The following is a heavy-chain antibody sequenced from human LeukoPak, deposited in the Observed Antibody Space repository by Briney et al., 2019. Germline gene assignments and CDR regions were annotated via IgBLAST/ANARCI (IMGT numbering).Heavy chain of an antibody. J-gene: IGHJ4*02. Sequence: PGGSLRLSCVASEYTFSNYAMSWVRQAPGEGLEWVSSIDSGGGSTYYADSVKGRFTISRDNSKNTLYLQVNSLRAEDTAIYYCASADGSGYRYYWGQGTLVTVSS. V-gene: IGHV3-23*01. CDR1: EYTFSNYA. CDR3: ASADGSGYRYY. CDR2: IDSGGGST. D-gene: IGHD3-22*01.